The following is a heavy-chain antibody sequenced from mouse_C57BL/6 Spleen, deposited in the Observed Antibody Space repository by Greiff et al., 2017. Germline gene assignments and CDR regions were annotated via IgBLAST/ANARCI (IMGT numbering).Heavy chain of an antibody. Sequence: QVQLQQSGAELVRPGASVTLSCKASGYTFTDYEMHWVKQTPVHGLEWIGAIDPETGGTAYNQKFKGKAILTADKSSSTAYMELRSLTSEDSAVYYFTCRSPSWFAYWGQGTLVTVSA. CDR1: GYTFTDYE. J-gene: IGHJ3*01. V-gene: IGHV1-15*01. CDR2: IDPETGGT. CDR3: TCRSPSWFAY.